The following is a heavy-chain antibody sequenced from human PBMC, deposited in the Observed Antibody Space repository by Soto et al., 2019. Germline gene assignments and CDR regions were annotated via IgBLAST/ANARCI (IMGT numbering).Heavy chain of an antibody. CDR1: GYTFTSYG. V-gene: IGHV1-18*01. J-gene: IGHJ4*02. CDR2: ISAYNGNT. D-gene: IGHD6-13*01. CDR3: ARVSPSARAAEP. Sequence: QVQLVQSGAEVKKPGASVRFSCKASGYTFTSYGISWVRQAPGQGLEWMGWISAYNGNTNYAQSLQGRVTMTTDTSTTTAYMELRSLKSDDTAVYYCARVSPSARAAEPWGQGTLVTVS.